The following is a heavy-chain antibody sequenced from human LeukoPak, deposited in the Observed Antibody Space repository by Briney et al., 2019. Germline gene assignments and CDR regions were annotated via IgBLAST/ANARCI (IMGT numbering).Heavy chain of an antibody. J-gene: IGHJ4*02. V-gene: IGHV4-34*01. Sequence: PSETLSLTCAVYGGSFSGYYWSWIRQPPGKGLEWIGEINHSGSTNYNPSLKSRVTISVDTSKNQFSLKLSSVTAADTAVYYCARDLGAGATTAFDYWGQGTLVTVSS. D-gene: IGHD1-26*01. CDR1: GGSFSGYY. CDR3: ARDLGAGATTAFDY. CDR2: INHSGST.